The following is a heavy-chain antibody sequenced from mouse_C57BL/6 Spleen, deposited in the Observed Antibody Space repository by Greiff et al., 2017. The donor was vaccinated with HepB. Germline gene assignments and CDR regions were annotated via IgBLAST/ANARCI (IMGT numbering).Heavy chain of an antibody. CDR3: AREGYGYDWFAY. CDR2: IYPGSGNT. CDR1: GYTFTDYY. V-gene: IGHV1-76*01. J-gene: IGHJ3*01. Sequence: QVQLQQSGAELVRPGASVKLSCKASGYTFTDYYINWVKQRPGQGLEWIARIYPGSGNTYYNEKFKGKATLTAEKSSSTAYMQLSSLTSEDSAVYFCAREGYGYDWFAYWGQGTLVTVSA. D-gene: IGHD2-2*01.